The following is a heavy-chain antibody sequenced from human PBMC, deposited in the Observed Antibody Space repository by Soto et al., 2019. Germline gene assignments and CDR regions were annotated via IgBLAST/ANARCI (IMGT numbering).Heavy chain of an antibody. D-gene: IGHD6-13*01. CDR1: GFTFSTYA. J-gene: IGHJ4*02. V-gene: IGHV3-23*01. CDR3: ATQQLTARYYFNY. Sequence: GGSLRLSCAASGFTFSTYAMSWVRLAPGKGLEWVSSISGGGTTYYADSVKGRFTISRDNSKNTLSLEMNSLRAEDTALYYCATQQLTARYYFNYWGQGTLVTVSS. CDR2: ISGGGTT.